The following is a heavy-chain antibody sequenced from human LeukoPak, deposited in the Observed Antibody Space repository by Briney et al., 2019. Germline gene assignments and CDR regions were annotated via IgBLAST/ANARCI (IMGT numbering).Heavy chain of an antibody. CDR2: IRSKANSYAT. V-gene: IGHV3-73*01. CDR3: TADVRVVATTQNYFDY. CDR1: GFTFSGSA. J-gene: IGHJ4*02. D-gene: IGHD2-15*01. Sequence: PGGSLRLSCAASGFTFSGSALHWVRQASGKGLEWVGRIRSKANSYATAYAASVKGRFTISRDDSKNTAYLQMNSLKIEDTVVYYCTADVRVVATTQNYFDYWGQGTLVTVSS.